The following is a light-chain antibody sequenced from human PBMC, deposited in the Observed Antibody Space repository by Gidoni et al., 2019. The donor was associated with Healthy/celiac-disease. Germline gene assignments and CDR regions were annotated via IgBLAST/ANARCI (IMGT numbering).Light chain of an antibody. J-gene: IGKJ1*01. Sequence: EIVLTQSPGTLSLSPGERATPSCRASQSVRSSYLAWYQQKPGQAPRLRNYGASSRATGIPDRFSGSGSGTDFTLTISRLEPEDFAVYYCQQYGSSPVTFGQGTKVEIK. CDR3: QQYGSSPVT. CDR2: GAS. V-gene: IGKV3-20*01. CDR1: QSVRSSY.